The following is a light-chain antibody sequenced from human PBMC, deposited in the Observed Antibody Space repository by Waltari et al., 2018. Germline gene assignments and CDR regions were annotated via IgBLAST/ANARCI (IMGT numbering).Light chain of an antibody. CDR2: QVS. CDR1: QSLVHSDGKTY. Sequence: DVVVTQSPLSLPVTPGHSASISCRSSQSLVHSDGKTYLHWLQQRPGQPPRRLIYQVSNRDSGVPDRFSGSGAGTDFTLKISRVEAEDVGVYYCVQGRHWPPTFGQGTKVEIE. V-gene: IGKV2-30*02. CDR3: VQGRHWPPT. J-gene: IGKJ1*01.